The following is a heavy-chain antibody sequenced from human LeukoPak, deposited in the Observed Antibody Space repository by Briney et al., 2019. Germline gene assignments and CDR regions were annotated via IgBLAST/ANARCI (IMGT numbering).Heavy chain of an antibody. D-gene: IGHD3-22*01. Sequence: PGGSLRLSCAASGFTFSSYAMHWVRQAPGKGLEWVAVISYDGSNKYYADSVKGRFTISRDNSKNTLYLQMNSLRAEDTAVYYCARAHHYYDSSGYYYRGTNTASGDYWGQGTLVTVSS. CDR1: GFTFSSYA. V-gene: IGHV3-30-3*01. CDR2: ISYDGSNK. CDR3: ARAHHYYDSSGYYYRGTNTASGDY. J-gene: IGHJ4*02.